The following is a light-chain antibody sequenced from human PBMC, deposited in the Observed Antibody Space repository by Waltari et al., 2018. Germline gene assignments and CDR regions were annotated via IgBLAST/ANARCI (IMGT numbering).Light chain of an antibody. CDR1: QSVLYSSNNKNY. CDR3: QQYHSTPLT. J-gene: IGKJ4*01. Sequence: DLVMTQSPDLLSVSLGERATINCKSSQSVLYSSNNKNYLAWYQQKPGQPPKLLMYWASTRESGVPDRFSGSGSGTDFTLTISSLQAEDVAVYFCQQYHSTPLTFGGGTKVEI. CDR2: WAS. V-gene: IGKV4-1*01.